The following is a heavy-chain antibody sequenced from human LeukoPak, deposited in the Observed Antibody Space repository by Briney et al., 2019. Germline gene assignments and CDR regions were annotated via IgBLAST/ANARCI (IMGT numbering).Heavy chain of an antibody. V-gene: IGHV3-30*02. Sequence: PGGSLRLSCAASGFTFSSYGMHWVRQAPGKGLEWVAFIRYDGTNKYYADSVKGRFTISRDNSKNTLFLQMNSLRAEDTAVYYCARGRGATIDYWGQGTLATVSS. D-gene: IGHD1-26*01. CDR3: ARGRGATIDY. CDR2: IRYDGTNK. J-gene: IGHJ4*02. CDR1: GFTFSSYG.